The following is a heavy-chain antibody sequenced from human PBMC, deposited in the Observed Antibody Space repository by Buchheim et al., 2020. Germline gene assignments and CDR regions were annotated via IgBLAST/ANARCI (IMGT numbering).Heavy chain of an antibody. V-gene: IGHV3-30*04. CDR2: ISYDGSNK. D-gene: IGHD3-3*01. Sequence: QVQLVESGGGVVQPGRSLRLSCAASGFTFSSYAMHWVRQAPGKGLEWVAVISYDGSNKYYADSVKGRFTISRDNSKNTLYLQMNSLRAEDTAVYYCARDGTHVRFSEVVLLDYWGQGTL. J-gene: IGHJ4*02. CDR3: ARDGTHVRFSEVVLLDY. CDR1: GFTFSSYA.